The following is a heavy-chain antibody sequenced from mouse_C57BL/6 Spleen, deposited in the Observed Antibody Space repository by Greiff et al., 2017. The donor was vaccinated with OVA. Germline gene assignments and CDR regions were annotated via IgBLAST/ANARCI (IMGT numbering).Heavy chain of an antibody. D-gene: IGHD6-1*01. CDR1: GFNIKDAY. V-gene: IGHV14-4*01. CDR3: TKGPLPQRAMDD. Sequence: VQLQQSGAELVRPGASVKLSCTASGFNIKDAYMLWVKQRPEQGLAWIGWIDPENGDPEYASKFQGKATITADTSSNTAYLQLSSLTSEDTAVYYGTKGPLPQRAMDDWGQGTSVTVSS. CDR2: IDPENGDP. J-gene: IGHJ4*01.